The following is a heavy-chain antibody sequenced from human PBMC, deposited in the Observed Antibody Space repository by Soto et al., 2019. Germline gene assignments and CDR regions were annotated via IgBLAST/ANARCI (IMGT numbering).Heavy chain of an antibody. D-gene: IGHD3-3*01. Sequence: SETLSLTCAVYGGSFSGYYWSWIRQPPGKGLEWIGEINHSGSTNYNPSLKSRVTISVDTSKNQFSLKLSSVTAADTAVYYCARDKYYDFWCGYYSFYYYGMDVWGQGTTVTVSS. CDR3: ARDKYYDFWCGYYSFYYYGMDV. CDR1: GGSFSGYY. J-gene: IGHJ6*02. CDR2: INHSGST. V-gene: IGHV4-34*01.